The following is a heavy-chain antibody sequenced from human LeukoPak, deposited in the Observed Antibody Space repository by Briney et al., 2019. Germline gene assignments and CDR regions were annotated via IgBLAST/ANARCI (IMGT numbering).Heavy chain of an antibody. Sequence: GESLQISCKSSGFIFTSYWIGWVRQLPGKGLEWMGIIHPVDSHTRYSPSFQGQVSISADKSISTAYLQWSSLKASDTAMYYCARRGKSAFDVWGQGTMVTVSS. V-gene: IGHV5-51*01. D-gene: IGHD3-16*01. CDR2: IHPVDSHT. CDR1: GFIFTSYW. J-gene: IGHJ3*01. CDR3: ARRGKSAFDV.